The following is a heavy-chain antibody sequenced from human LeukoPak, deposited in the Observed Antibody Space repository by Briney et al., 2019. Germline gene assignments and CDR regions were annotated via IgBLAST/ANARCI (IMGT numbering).Heavy chain of an antibody. CDR2: SRNKVNSYTT. V-gene: IGHV3-72*01. CDR3: ARVWGSSNWYFDL. D-gene: IGHD2-2*01. J-gene: IGHJ2*01. CDR1: GFTFSDHH. Sequence: PGGSLRLSCVASGFTFSDHHMDWVRQAPGKGLEWVGRSRNKVNSYTTEYAASVEDRFTISRDDSTTSLYLEMNSLKTEDRAVYFCARVWGSSNWYFDLWGRGTLVTVSS.